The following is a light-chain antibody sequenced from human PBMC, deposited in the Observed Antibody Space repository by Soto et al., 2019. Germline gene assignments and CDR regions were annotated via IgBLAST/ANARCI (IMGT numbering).Light chain of an antibody. CDR3: QQSYSTPPLT. V-gene: IGKV1-39*01. J-gene: IGKJ4*01. CDR2: ASS. Sequence: EIHMTQSPSSLSASVGYRVSITCRASQSIKSYLHLYQYTPGEAPKLLSYASSSLQSGVPSRFSGSGSGTHLTLTIRSLHPADFATYYCQQSYSTPPLTFGGGTKVDIK. CDR1: QSIKSY.